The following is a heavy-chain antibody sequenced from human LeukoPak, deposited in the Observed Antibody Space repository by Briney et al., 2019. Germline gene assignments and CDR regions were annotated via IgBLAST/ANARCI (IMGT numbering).Heavy chain of an antibody. CDR3: AKVSAAGSFFDY. D-gene: IGHD6-13*01. CDR2: ISWNSGSI. Sequence: GGSLSLSCAASGFTLDDYAMHCVRQAPGKGLEWVSGISWNSGSIGYADSVKGRFTISRDNAKNSLYLQMNSLRAEDMALYYCAKVSAAGSFFDYWGQGTLVTVSS. CDR1: GFTLDDYA. V-gene: IGHV3-9*03. J-gene: IGHJ4*02.